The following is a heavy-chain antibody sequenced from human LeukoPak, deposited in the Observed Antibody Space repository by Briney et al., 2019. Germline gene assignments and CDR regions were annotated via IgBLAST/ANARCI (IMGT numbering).Heavy chain of an antibody. Sequence: SETLSLTCAVYGGSFSGYYWSWIRQPPGKGLEWIGEINHSGSTNYNPPLKSRVTISVDRSKNQFSLKLSSVTAADTAVYYCARSGYSNYAWSPINNWFDPWGQGTLVTVSS. V-gene: IGHV4-34*01. CDR2: INHSGST. CDR1: GGSFSGYY. D-gene: IGHD4-4*01. J-gene: IGHJ5*02. CDR3: ARSGYSNYAWSPINNWFDP.